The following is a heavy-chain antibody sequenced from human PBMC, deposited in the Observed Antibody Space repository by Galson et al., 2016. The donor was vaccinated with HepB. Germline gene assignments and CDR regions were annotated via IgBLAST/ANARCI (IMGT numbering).Heavy chain of an antibody. CDR3: AKDIKSRGVYNFWSGRRRSYGLDV. J-gene: IGHJ6*02. CDR2: ITWNSDDI. Sequence: SLRLSCAASGFTFDGYAMHWVRQAPGKGLEWVSSITWNSDDITYADSVKGRFTVSRDNAKNSLYLQMSSLRAEDTAFYYCAKDIKSRGVYNFWSGRRRSYGLDVWGQGTTVIVSS. D-gene: IGHD3-3*01. CDR1: GFTFDGYA. V-gene: IGHV3-9*01.